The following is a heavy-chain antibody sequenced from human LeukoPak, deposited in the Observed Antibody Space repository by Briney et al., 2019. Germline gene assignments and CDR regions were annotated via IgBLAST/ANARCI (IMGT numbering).Heavy chain of an antibody. D-gene: IGHD3-10*01. CDR2: ISSNSGSI. CDR3: TKDRHGSGRGYFHH. V-gene: IGHV3-9*01. J-gene: IGHJ1*01. CDR1: GFTFDDYA. Sequence: GGSLRLSCAASGFTFDDYAMHWVRQAPGKGLEWVSGISSNSGSIAYADSVKGRFTISRDNAKNSLYLQMSSLRAEDTALYYSTKDRHGSGRGYFHHWGQGTLVTVSS.